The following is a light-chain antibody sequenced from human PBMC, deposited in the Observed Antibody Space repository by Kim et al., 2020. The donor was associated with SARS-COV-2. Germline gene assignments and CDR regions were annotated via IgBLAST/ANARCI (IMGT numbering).Light chain of an antibody. Sequence: ALGQTVRITCQGDSRRSYYATWYQQKPGQSPLLVIDGKNNRPAGIPDRFSGSSSGSTASLTITGAQAEDEADYYCNSRDNSDNHVLFGGGTQLTVL. CDR2: GKN. CDR3: NSRDNSDNHVL. V-gene: IGLV3-19*01. CDR1: SRRSYY. J-gene: IGLJ2*01.